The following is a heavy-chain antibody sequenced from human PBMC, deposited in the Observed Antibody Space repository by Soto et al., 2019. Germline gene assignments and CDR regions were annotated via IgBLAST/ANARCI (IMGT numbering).Heavy chain of an antibody. V-gene: IGHV6-1*01. D-gene: IGHD2-2*01. CDR3: ARDGGAQYQLLPQGYYYGMDV. J-gene: IGHJ6*02. CDR1: GDSVSSNSAA. CDR2: TYYRSKWYN. Sequence: SQTLSLTCAISGDSVSSNSAAWNWIRQSPSRGLEWLGRTYYRSKWYNDYAVSVKSRITINPDTSKNQFSLQLNSVTPEDTAVYYCARDGGAQYQLLPQGYYYGMDVWGQGTTVTAP.